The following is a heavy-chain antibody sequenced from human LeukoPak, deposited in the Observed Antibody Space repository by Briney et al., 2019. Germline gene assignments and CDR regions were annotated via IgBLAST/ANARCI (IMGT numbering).Heavy chain of an antibody. Sequence: PGGSLRLSCAGSGFTFSNYGMHWVRQAPGEGLEWMAFMRYDESNEYYADSLKGRFTISRGNSKNTLYLQMNSLRAEDTAVYYCAKESTAYSSGWDPALDYWGQGTLVTVSA. CDR2: MRYDESNE. CDR1: GFTFSNYG. J-gene: IGHJ4*02. V-gene: IGHV3-30*02. D-gene: IGHD6-19*01. CDR3: AKESTAYSSGWDPALDY.